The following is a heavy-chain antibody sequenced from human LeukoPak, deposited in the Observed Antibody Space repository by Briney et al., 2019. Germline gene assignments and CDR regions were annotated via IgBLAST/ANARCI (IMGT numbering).Heavy chain of an antibody. D-gene: IGHD3-22*01. CDR3: AKDRSGSLYYYDSSGTSDY. J-gene: IGHJ4*02. Sequence: GGPLRLSCAASGFTFSSYGMSWVRQAPGKGLEWVSAISGSGGSTYYADSVKGRFTISRDYSKNTLYLQMNSLRDEDTAVYYCAKDRSGSLYYYDSSGTSDYWGQGTLVTVSS. CDR1: GFTFSSYG. CDR2: ISGSGGST. V-gene: IGHV3-23*01.